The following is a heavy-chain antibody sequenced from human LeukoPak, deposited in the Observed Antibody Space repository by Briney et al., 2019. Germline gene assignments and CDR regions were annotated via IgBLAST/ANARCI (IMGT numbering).Heavy chain of an antibody. D-gene: IGHD2-2*02. CDR1: GFTFGDYA. J-gene: IGHJ4*02. CDR2: INDSGGGT. CDR3: AKSDCTSTSCYTIDF. V-gene: IGHV3-23*01. Sequence: GGSLRLSCTASGFTFGDYAMTWVRQAPGKGLEWVSVINDSGGGTSYADFGEGRFTIYRDNSKNTLYLQMNSLRAEDTAIYYCAKSDCTSTSCYTIDFWGQGTLVTVSS.